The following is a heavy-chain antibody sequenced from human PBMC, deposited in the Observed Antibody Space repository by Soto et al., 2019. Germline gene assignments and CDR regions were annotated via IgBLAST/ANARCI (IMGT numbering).Heavy chain of an antibody. CDR1: GFTFSSYG. J-gene: IGHJ4*02. CDR2: IWSDGSDE. Sequence: SGGSLRLSCAASGFTFSSYGMHWVRQAPGKGLEWVAVIWSDGSDEYYADSAKGRFTISRDNSKSTLYLQMNSLRAEDTAVYYCARVPGGSTTFSFDFCGQGTLVTVSS. V-gene: IGHV3-33*01. D-gene: IGHD1-26*01. CDR3: ARVPGGSTTFSFDF.